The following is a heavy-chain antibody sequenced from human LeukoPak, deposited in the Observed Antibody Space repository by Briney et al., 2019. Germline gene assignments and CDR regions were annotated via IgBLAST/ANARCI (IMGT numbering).Heavy chain of an antibody. Sequence: GGSLRLSCAASGFTFSDYYMSWIRQAPGKGLEWVSYITSSGSATYYADSVKGRFTISRDSAKNSLFLQMNSLRAEDTAVYYCAELGITMIGGVWGKGTTVTISS. J-gene: IGHJ6*04. V-gene: IGHV3-11*01. CDR3: AELGITMIGGV. CDR1: GFTFSDYY. CDR2: ITSSGSAT. D-gene: IGHD3-10*02.